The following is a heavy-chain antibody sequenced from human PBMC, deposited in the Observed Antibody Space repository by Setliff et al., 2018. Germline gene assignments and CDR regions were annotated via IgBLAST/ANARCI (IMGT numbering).Heavy chain of an antibody. CDR3: AKELIEVMMTGLEF. CDR2: IRHDGNNK. J-gene: IGHJ4*02. Sequence: GGSLRLSCAASGFTLSNHGMHWVRQAPGKGLEWVAFIRHDGNNKYYKDSVRGRFTISRDNSKNTVYLQMNSLRPEDTAVYYCAKELIEVMMTGLEFWGQGTMVTVSS. CDR1: GFTLSNHG. V-gene: IGHV3-30*02. D-gene: IGHD3-22*01.